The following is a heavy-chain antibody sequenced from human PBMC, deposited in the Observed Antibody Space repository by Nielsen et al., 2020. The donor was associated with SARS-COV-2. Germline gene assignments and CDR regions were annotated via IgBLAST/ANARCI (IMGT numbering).Heavy chain of an antibody. D-gene: IGHD6-19*01. CDR2: ISYDGSNK. CDR1: GFTFSSYA. Sequence: GGSLRLSCAASGFTFSSYAMHWVRQAPGKGLEWVAVISYDGSNKYYADSVKGRFTISRDNSKNTLYLQMNSLRAEDTAVYYCAREGGEEWLVDYWGQGTLVTVSS. V-gene: IGHV3-30-3*01. J-gene: IGHJ4*02. CDR3: AREGGEEWLVDY.